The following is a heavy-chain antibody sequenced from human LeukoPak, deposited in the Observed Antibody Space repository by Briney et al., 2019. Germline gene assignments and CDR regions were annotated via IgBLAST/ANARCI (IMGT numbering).Heavy chain of an antibody. V-gene: IGHV4-38-2*02. CDR1: GCSIRSGYY. CDR2: IYHSGST. CDR3: ARCTVTTGAFDY. J-gene: IGHJ4*02. D-gene: IGHD4-11*01. Sequence: SETLSLTCTVSGCSIRSGYYWGWIRQPPGKGLEWIGSIYHSGSTYYNPSLKSRVTISVDTSKNQFSLKLSSVTAADTAVYYCARCTVTTGAFDYWGQGTLVTVSS.